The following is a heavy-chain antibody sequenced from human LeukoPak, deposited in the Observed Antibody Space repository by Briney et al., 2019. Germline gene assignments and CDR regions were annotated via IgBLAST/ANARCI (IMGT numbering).Heavy chain of an antibody. CDR1: GFTFRSYA. CDR3: AKIMVITDSFYYGMDV. D-gene: IGHD3-22*01. CDR2: ISANGRTT. Sequence: GGSLRLSCAASGFTFRSYAMSWVRQAPGKGLEWVSTISANGRTTYYADSVKGRFTISRDNSKNTLHLQMNSLRAEDTAIYYCAKIMVITDSFYYGMDVWGQGNTVTVSS. V-gene: IGHV3-23*01. J-gene: IGHJ6*02.